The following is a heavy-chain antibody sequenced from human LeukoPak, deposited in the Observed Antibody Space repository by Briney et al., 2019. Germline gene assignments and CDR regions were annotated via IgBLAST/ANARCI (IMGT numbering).Heavy chain of an antibody. CDR1: GFTFSDYS. CDR2: IGIDSGNT. CDR3: ARDYKYAFDN. Sequence: GGSLRLSCAASGFTFSDYSMNWVCQAPGKGLEWISYIGIDSGNTNYADSVKGRFTISGDKAKNSLYLQTNSLRVEDTAVYYCARDYKYAFDNWGQGTLVTVSS. J-gene: IGHJ4*02. D-gene: IGHD5-24*01. V-gene: IGHV3-48*01.